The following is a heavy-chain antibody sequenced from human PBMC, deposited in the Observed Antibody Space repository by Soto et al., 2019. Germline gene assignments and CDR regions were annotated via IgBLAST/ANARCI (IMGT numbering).Heavy chain of an antibody. CDR1: GDSVSSNSAA. D-gene: IGHD2-15*01. CDR3: ARARGGCSGGSCYSGYYYYYYGMDV. CDR2: TYYRSKWYN. J-gene: IGHJ6*02. V-gene: IGHV6-1*01. Sequence: SQTLSLTCAISGDSVSSNSAAWNWIRQSPSRGLEWLGRTYYRSKWYNDYAVSVQSRITINPDTSKNQFSLQLNSVTPEDTAVYYCARARGGCSGGSCYSGYYYYYYGMDVWGQGTTVTVSS.